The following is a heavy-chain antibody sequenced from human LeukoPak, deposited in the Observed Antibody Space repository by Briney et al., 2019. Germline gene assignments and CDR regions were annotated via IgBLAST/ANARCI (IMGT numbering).Heavy chain of an antibody. CDR3: AKDRTLDYYDSSGYADY. CDR2: IWYDGSNK. D-gene: IGHD3-22*01. CDR1: GFTFSSYG. Sequence: GGSLRLSCAASGFTFSSYGMHWVRQAPGKGLEWVAFIWYDGSNKYYADSVKGRFTISRDNSKNTLYLQMNSLRAEDTAVYYCAKDRTLDYYDSSGYADYWGQGTLVTVSS. V-gene: IGHV3-30*02. J-gene: IGHJ4*02.